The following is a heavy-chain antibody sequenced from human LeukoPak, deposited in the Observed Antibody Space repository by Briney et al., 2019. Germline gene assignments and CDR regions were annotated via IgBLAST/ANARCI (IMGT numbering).Heavy chain of an antibody. CDR3: ARQGGMGIDY. CDR1: DEVITSNNW. V-gene: IGHV4-4*02. Sequence: NPSETLSLTCTVSDEVITSNNWWSWFRQSPGKGLEWIGEIFHSGTTRYKASLKSRVTISVDTSKNQFSLKLSSVTAADTAVYYCARQGGMGIDYWGQGTLVTVSS. D-gene: IGHD1-26*01. CDR2: IFHSGTT. J-gene: IGHJ4*02.